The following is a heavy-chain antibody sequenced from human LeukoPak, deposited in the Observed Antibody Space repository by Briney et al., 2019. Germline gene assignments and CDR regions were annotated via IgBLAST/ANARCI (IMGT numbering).Heavy chain of an antibody. J-gene: IGHJ3*02. V-gene: IGHV3-74*01. CDR1: DLTLSNYA. CDR3: ARDRLTNDAFDI. D-gene: IGHD2-8*01. Sequence: GGSLGLSCTASDLTLSNYAMSWVRQAPGKGLVWVSRINSDGSGTSDADFVKGRFTISRDNSKNTLYLQMNSLGAEDTAMYYCARDRLTNDAFDIWGQGTMVTVSS. CDR2: INSDGSGT.